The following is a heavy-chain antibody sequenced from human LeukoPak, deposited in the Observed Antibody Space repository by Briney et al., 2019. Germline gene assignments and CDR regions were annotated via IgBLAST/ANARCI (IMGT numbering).Heavy chain of an antibody. J-gene: IGHJ3*01. CDR2: ISPSGDIT. CDR3: VRDLHWGGFDV. V-gene: IGHV3-23*01. Sequence: GGSLRLSCAASGFTFCTYGMNWVRQAPGKGLEWVSGISPSGDITYYADSVMGRFSISRDNPKSTVSLQMSSLRAEDTALYYCVRDLHWGGFDVWGQGTMVTVSS. D-gene: IGHD7-27*01. CDR1: GFTFCTYG.